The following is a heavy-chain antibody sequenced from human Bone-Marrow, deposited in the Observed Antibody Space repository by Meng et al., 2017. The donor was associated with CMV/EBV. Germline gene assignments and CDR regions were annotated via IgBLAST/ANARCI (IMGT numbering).Heavy chain of an antibody. Sequence: GESLKISCAASGFHVRSNYMAWVRQAPGKGLEWVANIKQDGSEKYYVDSVKGRFTISRDNAKNSLYLQMNSLRAEDTAVYYCARDRAAIAARRVGTYYYYGMDVWGQGTTVTVSS. V-gene: IGHV3-7*01. CDR2: IKQDGSEK. D-gene: IGHD6-6*01. CDR3: ARDRAAIAARRVGTYYYYGMDV. J-gene: IGHJ6*02. CDR1: GFHVRSNY.